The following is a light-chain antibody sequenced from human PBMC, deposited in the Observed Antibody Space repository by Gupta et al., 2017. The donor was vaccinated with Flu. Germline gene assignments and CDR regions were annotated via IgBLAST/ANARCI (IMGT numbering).Light chain of an antibody. Sequence: SYVLTQPPSVSVAPGQNASITCGGFNIGRRSGHWYQQKAGQAPVLVFFDDNNRPSGLPERFPGSNSGNTTTLTVSRVEARAEADYYCQRWASSSDQTWVFGGGTKLTVL. CDR1: NIGRRS. J-gene: IGLJ3*02. CDR3: QRWASSSDQTWV. CDR2: DDN. V-gene: IGLV3-21*02.